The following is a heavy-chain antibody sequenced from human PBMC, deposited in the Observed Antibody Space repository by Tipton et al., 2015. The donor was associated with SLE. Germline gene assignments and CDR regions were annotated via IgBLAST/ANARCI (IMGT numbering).Heavy chain of an antibody. Sequence: TLSLTCIVSGGSISSSSYYWGWIRQPPGKGLEWIGSYYYSGSAAYNPSLKSQVTISVDTSKDQFSLRLTSVTAADTAVYYCARGSPTGTTRLDYWGRGTLVTVSS. CDR1: GGSISSSSYY. D-gene: IGHD1-7*01. J-gene: IGHJ4*02. CDR3: ARGSPTGTTRLDY. CDR2: YYYSGSA. V-gene: IGHV4-39*01.